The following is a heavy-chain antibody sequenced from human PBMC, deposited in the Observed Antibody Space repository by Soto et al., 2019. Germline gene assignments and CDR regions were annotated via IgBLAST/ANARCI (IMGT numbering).Heavy chain of an antibody. J-gene: IGHJ6*02. V-gene: IGHV3-20*04. D-gene: IGHD6-13*01. CDR1: GFTFDDYG. CDR3: ARENLSSSWDYYYYYGMDV. Sequence: GGSLRLSCAASGFTFDDYGMSWVRQAPGKGLEWVSGINWNGGSTGYADSVKGRFTISRDNAKNSLYLQMNSLRAEDTAVYYCARENLSSSWDYYYYYGMDVWGQGT. CDR2: INWNGGST.